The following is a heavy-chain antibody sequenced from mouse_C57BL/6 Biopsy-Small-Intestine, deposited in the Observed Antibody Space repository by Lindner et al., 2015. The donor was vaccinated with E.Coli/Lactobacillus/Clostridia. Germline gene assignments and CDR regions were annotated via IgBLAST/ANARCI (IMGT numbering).Heavy chain of an antibody. Sequence: SVKVSCKASGYSFNSNGISWVRQAPGQGLEWMGWISVYNGDKKFAQKFRGRFTMTTDTSTSTAYMELRSLRSDDTAVYYCARGGAVAGMLLSFDPWGQGTQVIVS. J-gene: IGHJ3*01. V-gene: IGHV1-7*01. CDR1: GYSFNSNG. CDR3: ARGGAVAGMLLSFDP. D-gene: IGHD6-1*01. CDR2: ISVYNGDK.